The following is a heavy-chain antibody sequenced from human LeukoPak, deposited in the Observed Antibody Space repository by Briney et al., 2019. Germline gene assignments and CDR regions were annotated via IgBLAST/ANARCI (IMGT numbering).Heavy chain of an antibody. V-gene: IGHV3-7*03. D-gene: IGHD6-19*01. CDR2: IKQDGSEE. J-gene: IGHJ4*02. Sequence: PGGSLRLSCAVSGFTFKNYRMNWVRQAPGKGREWVANIKQDGSEEYYVDSVKGRFTISRDNAKNSLYLQMNSLRAEDTAVYYCARGRQWLTKGYFDYWGQGTLVTVSS. CDR1: GFTFKNYR. CDR3: ARGRQWLTKGYFDY.